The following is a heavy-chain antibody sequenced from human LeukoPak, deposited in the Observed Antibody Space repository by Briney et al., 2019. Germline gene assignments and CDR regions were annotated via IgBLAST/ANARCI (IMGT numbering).Heavy chain of an antibody. V-gene: IGHV1-69*13. J-gene: IGHJ4*02. D-gene: IGHD6-19*01. CDR3: ARDLSAAFDF. CDR1: GGTFSSYD. CDR2: ITPIFGTA. Sequence: GASVKVSCKASGGTFSSYDISWVRQAPGQGLEWMGGITPIFGTAKYAQKFQGRVTITAVESMSTAYMELSSLRSEDTAVYYCARDLSAAFDFWGQGVLVTVSS.